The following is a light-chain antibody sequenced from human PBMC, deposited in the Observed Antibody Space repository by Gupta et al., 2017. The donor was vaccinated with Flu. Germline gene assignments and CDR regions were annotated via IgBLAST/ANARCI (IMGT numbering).Light chain of an antibody. V-gene: IGLV3-1*01. CDR3: QAGNGRTLV. J-gene: IGLJ2*01. Sequence: QPPSVPLSPGPTASITCSGLKLGDGYACWHHQKPDHSPVLPIHQNSKRAASIPARFSASDASSTATLTMSETQDVDEDYYYSQAGNGRTLVFGGGTRLTVL. CDR1: KLGDGY. CDR2: QNS.